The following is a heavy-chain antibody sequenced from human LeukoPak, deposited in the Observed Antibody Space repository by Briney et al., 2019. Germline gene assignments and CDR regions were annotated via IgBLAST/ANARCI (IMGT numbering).Heavy chain of an antibody. Sequence: GGSLRLSCAASGLTFSNYWMTWVRQVPGKGLAWVANIKQDGSEKYYVDSVKGRFTISRDNAKNSVYLQMNSLRAEDTAVYYCARVNPLMASGVFDIWGQGTMVAVSS. J-gene: IGHJ3*02. V-gene: IGHV3-7*01. CDR1: GLTFSNYW. D-gene: IGHD2-8*01. CDR2: IKQDGSEK. CDR3: ARVNPLMASGVFDI.